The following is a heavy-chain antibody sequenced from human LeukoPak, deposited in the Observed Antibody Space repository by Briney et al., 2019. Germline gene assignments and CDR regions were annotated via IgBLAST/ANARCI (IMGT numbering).Heavy chain of an antibody. D-gene: IGHD5-18*01. V-gene: IGHV4-34*01. CDR2: INHSGST. Sequence: SETLSLTYAVYGGSFSGYYWSWIRQPPGKGLEWIGEINHSGSTNYNPSLKSRVTISVDTSKNQFSLKLSSVTAADTAVYYCARGFGYSYGSRYYYYGMDVWGKGTTVTVSS. J-gene: IGHJ6*04. CDR1: GGSFSGYY. CDR3: ARGFGYSYGSRYYYYGMDV.